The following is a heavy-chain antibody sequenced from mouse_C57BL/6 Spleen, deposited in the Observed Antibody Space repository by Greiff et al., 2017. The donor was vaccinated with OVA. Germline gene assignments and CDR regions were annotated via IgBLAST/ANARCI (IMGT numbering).Heavy chain of an antibody. CDR1: GFTFTDYY. J-gene: IGHJ1*03. CDR3: ARPSSLIITTVVENWYFDV. D-gene: IGHD1-1*01. CDR2: IRNKANGYTT. Sequence: EVQVVESGGGLVQPGGSLSLSCAASGFTFTDYYMSWVRQPPGKALEWLGFIRNKANGYTTEYSASVKGRFTISRDNSQSILYLQMNALRAEDSATYYCARPSSLIITTVVENWYFDVWGTGTTVTVSS. V-gene: IGHV7-3*01.